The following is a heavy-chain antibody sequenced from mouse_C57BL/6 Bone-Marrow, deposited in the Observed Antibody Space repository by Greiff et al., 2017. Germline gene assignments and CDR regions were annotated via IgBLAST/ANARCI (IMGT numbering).Heavy chain of an antibody. CDR3: ARHRTGTYFDV. Sequence: EVKLMESGGDLVKPGGSLKLSCAASGFTFSSYGLSWVRPTPDKRLEWVATISSGGSYTYYPDSVKGRFTISRDNAKNTLYLQMSSLKSEDTALYYCARHRTGTYFDVWGTGTTVTVSS. V-gene: IGHV5-6*01. J-gene: IGHJ1*03. CDR2: ISSGGSYT. D-gene: IGHD4-1*01. CDR1: GFTFSSYG.